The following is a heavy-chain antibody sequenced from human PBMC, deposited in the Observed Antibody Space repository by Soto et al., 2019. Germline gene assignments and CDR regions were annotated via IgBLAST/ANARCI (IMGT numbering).Heavy chain of an antibody. CDR2: LYDLDGS. Sequence: DVQLVESGGGLIQPGESLRLSCAAFGFTISGKKYVAWFRQAPGKGLEWVSALYDLDGSFYAAAVKGRFTTSSDSSKTTVYLQMNDLRPDDTAVYYCATWHEREHAYDVWGEVTTVTFSS. CDR1: GFTISGKKY. J-gene: IGHJ3*01. V-gene: IGHV3-53*01. CDR3: ATWHEREHAYDV. D-gene: IGHD1-1*01.